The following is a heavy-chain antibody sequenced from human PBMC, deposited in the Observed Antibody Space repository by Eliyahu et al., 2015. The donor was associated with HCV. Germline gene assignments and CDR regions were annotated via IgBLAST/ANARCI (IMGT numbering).Heavy chain of an antibody. D-gene: IGHD5-24*01. J-gene: IGHJ5*02. Sequence: QVQLQESGPGLVKPSETLSLSCTVSGGSISRXNYYWGWIRQPPGKGLEWIGSIYYSGSTYYNSSLKSRVTISVDTSKSQFSLDLTSVTAADTAVYYCARHGRDGQDNSWFDPWGQGTLVTVSS. CDR2: IYYSGST. V-gene: IGHV4-39*01. CDR1: GGSISRXNYY. CDR3: ARHGRDGQDNSWFDP.